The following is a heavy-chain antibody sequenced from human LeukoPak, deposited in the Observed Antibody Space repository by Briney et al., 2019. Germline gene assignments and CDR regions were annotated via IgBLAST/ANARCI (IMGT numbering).Heavy chain of an antibody. D-gene: IGHD5-12*01. CDR2: IWYDGSNK. V-gene: IGHV3-33*01. CDR3: ARDYGMATIDY. CDR1: GFTFSSYG. Sequence: GGSLRLSCAASGFTFSSYGMHWVRQAPGKGLEWVAVIWYDGSNKYYADSVKGRFTTSRDNSKNTLYLQMNSLRAEDTAVYYCARDYGMATIDYWGQGTLVTVSS. J-gene: IGHJ4*02.